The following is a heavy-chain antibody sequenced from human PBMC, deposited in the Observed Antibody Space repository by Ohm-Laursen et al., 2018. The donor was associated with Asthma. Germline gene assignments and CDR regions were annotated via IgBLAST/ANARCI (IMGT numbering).Heavy chain of an antibody. Sequence: SETLSLTCIVSGGSIDRSNYYWGWIRQPPGKGLEWIGSMYYSGSTYLNPSLKSRAAISVDTAKTQFSLKLSSVTPADTAVYYCFLSGYILEYWGQGSLVAVSS. J-gene: IGHJ1*01. V-gene: IGHV4-39*01. CDR3: FLSGYILEY. CDR1: GGSIDRSNYY. D-gene: IGHD3-3*01. CDR2: MYYSGST.